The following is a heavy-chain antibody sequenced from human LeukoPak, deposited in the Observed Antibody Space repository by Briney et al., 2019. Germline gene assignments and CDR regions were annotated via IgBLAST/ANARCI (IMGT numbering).Heavy chain of an antibody. CDR2: ISYDGSNK. D-gene: IGHD3-22*01. J-gene: IGHJ4*02. CDR3: ARNYYDSSGYGQGYYFDY. CDR1: GFTFSSYG. Sequence: GGSLRLSCAASGFTFSSYGMHWVRQAPGKGLEWVAVISYDGSNKYYADSVKGRFTISRDNSKNTLYLQMNSLRAEDTAVYYCARNYYDSSGYGQGYYFDYWGQGTLVTVSS. V-gene: IGHV3-30*03.